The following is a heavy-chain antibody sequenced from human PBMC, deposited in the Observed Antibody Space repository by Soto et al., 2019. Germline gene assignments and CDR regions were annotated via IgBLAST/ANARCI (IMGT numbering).Heavy chain of an antibody. V-gene: IGHV3-30-3*01. Sequence: PGGSLRLSCAASGFTFSSYAMHWVRQAPGKGLEWVAVISYDGSNKYYADSVKGRFTISRDNSKNTLYLQMNSLRAEDTAVYHCVSPNVDTAMADTDYWGQGTLVTVSS. CDR3: VSPNVDTAMADTDY. J-gene: IGHJ4*02. D-gene: IGHD5-18*01. CDR2: ISYDGSNK. CDR1: GFTFSSYA.